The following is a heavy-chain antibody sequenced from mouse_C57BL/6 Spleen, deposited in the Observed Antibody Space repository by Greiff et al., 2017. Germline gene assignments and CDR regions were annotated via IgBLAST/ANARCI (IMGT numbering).Heavy chain of an antibody. CDR2: IYPGNSDT. Sequence: EVQLQQSGTVLVRPGASVKMSCKISGYTFTSYWMHWVKQRPGQGLEWIGAIYPGNSDTSYNQKFKGKANMTAVTSASTACMEFSSLTTEASAVYYCTRGDDDGHDGSDYFGCRGPSTTLTVAT. V-gene: IGHV1-5*01. CDR3: TRGDDDGHDGSDYFGC. CDR1: GYTFTSYW. J-gene: IGHJ2*01. D-gene: IGHD2-4*01.